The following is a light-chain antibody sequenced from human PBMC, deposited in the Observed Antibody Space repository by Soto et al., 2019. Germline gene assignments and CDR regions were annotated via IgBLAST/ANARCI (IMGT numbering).Light chain of an antibody. CDR1: TSNIGSKT. Sequence: QSVLTQSPSASGTPGQRVTMSCSGSTSNIGSKTVNWYRQLPGTAPKLLIYSNDQRPSGVPDRFSGSTSGTSASLAISGLQSEDEADYYCAAWDASLNGYVFGTGTKLTVL. J-gene: IGLJ1*01. V-gene: IGLV1-44*01. CDR3: AAWDASLNGYV. CDR2: SND.